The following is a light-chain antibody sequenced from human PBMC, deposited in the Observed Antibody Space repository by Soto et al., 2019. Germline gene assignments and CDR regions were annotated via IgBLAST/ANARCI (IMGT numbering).Light chain of an antibody. CDR1: QSVSSSY. Sequence: EIVLTQSPGTLSLSPGERGTLSCRASQSVSSSYLAWYQQKPGQAPRLLIYGASSRATGIPDRFSGSGSGTDFTLTISRLEPEDFAVYYCQQYGSSPTTFGQGTNVEIK. V-gene: IGKV3-20*01. CDR3: QQYGSSPTT. CDR2: GAS. J-gene: IGKJ1*01.